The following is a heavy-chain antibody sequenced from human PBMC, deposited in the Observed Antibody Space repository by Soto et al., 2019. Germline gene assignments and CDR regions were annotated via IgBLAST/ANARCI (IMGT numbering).Heavy chain of an antibody. D-gene: IGHD1-26*01. CDR3: ARGKVRVGDHYFDY. CDR2: IYYSGST. J-gene: IGHJ4*02. Sequence: SETLSLTCTVSGGSISSSSYYWGWIRQPPGKGLEWIGSIYYSGSTYYNPSLKSRVTISVDTSKNQFSLKLSSVTAADTAVYYCARGKVRVGDHYFDYWGQGTLVTVSS. CDR1: GGSISSSSYY. V-gene: IGHV4-39*01.